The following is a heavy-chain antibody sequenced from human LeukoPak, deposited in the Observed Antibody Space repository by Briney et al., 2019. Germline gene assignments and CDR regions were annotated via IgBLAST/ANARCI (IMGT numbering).Heavy chain of an antibody. CDR3: AKGRCSGGSCYGRGFDY. D-gene: IGHD2-15*01. CDR2: LSGSGGST. CDR1: GFTFDTYA. V-gene: IGHV3-23*01. J-gene: IGHJ4*02. Sequence: GGSLRLSCAASGFTFDTYAMSWVRQAPGKGLEWFSGLSGSGGSTYYADSVKGRFTISRDSAKNTLYLQMNSLRAEDTAVYYCAKGRCSGGSCYGRGFDYWGQGTLVTVSS.